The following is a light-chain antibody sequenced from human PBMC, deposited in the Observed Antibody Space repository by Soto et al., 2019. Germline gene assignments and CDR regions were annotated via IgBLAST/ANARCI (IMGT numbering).Light chain of an antibody. CDR3: QSYDSSLSGYV. Sequence: YDVHWYQQVPGTAPKLLIYSNTNRPSGVPDRFSGSKSGTSASLAITGLQAEDEADYYYQSYDSSLSGYVFGTGTKVTVL. V-gene: IGLV1-40*01. CDR1: YD. J-gene: IGLJ1*01. CDR2: SNT.